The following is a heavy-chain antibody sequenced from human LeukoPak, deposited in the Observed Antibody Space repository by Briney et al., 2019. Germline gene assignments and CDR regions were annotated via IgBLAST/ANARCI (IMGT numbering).Heavy chain of an antibody. V-gene: IGHV3-33*08. CDR3: RVVVIATALDY. D-gene: IGHD2-21*01. J-gene: IGHJ4*02. CDR2: IWYGGSNK. Sequence: PGRSLRLSCAASGFTFSSYGMHWVRQAPGKGLEWVAVIWYGGSNKYYADSVKGRFTISRDNSKNTLYLQMNSLRAEDTAAYYCRVVVIATALDYWGQGTLVTVSS. CDR1: GFTFSSYG.